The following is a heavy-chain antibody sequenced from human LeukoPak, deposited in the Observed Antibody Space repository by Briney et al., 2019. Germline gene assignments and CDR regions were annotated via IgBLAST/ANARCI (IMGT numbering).Heavy chain of an antibody. CDR3: ARKNERGVWGRGVNAFDI. CDR2: IYTSGST. CDR1: GGSISSGSYY. Sequence: SETLSLTCTVSGGSISSGSYYWSWIRQPAGKGLEWIGRIYTSGSTNYNPSLKSRVTISVDTSKNQFSLKLSSVTAADTAVYYCARKNERGVWGRGVNAFDIWGQGTMVTVSS. J-gene: IGHJ3*02. V-gene: IGHV4-61*02. D-gene: IGHD3-10*01.